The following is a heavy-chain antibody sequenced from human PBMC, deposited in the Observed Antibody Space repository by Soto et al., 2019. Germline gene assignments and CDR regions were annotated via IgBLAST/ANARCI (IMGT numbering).Heavy chain of an antibody. Sequence: GGSLRHSYAASGFNCRSYAVHWVRQATGKGLEWVAVISYDGSNKYYADSVKGRFTISRDNSKNTLYLQMNSLRAEDTAVYYCARDQGDIVVVVAAQYYYGMDVWGQGTTVTVSS. J-gene: IGHJ6*02. V-gene: IGHV3-30-3*01. D-gene: IGHD2-15*01. CDR3: ARDQGDIVVVVAAQYYYGMDV. CDR1: GFNCRSYA. CDR2: ISYDGSNK.